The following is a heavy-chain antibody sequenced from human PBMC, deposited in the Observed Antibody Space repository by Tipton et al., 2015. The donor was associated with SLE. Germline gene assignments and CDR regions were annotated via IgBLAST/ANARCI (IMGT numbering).Heavy chain of an antibody. D-gene: IGHD7-27*01. Sequence: TLSLTCTVSGGSISRSNYYWGWIRRPPGRGLEWIGTISYSGNTYYNPSLKSRLTVSLDTSKKQFSLKLNSVTAADTAVYFCARGGFTWGTFDSWGQGLLVTVSS. CDR3: ARGGFTWGTFDS. J-gene: IGHJ4*02. CDR2: ISYSGNT. V-gene: IGHV4-39*07. CDR1: GGSISRSNYY.